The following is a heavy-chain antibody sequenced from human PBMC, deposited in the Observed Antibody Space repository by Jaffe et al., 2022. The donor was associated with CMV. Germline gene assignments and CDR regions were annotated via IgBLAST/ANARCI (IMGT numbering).Heavy chain of an antibody. Sequence: QVQLQQWGAGLLKPSETLSLTCAVYGGSFSGYYWSWIRQPPGKGLEWIGEINHSGSTNYNPSLKSRVTISVDTSKNQFSLKLSSVTAADTAVYYCAKPPRCCGWYPKRSKYYFDYWGQGTLVTVSS. D-gene: IGHD6-19*01. CDR3: AKPPRCCGWYPKRSKYYFDY. CDR2: INHSGST. V-gene: IGHV4-34*01. CDR1: GGSFSGYY. J-gene: IGHJ4*02.